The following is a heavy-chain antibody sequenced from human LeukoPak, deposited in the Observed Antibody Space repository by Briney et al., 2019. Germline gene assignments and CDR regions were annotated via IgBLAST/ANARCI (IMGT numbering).Heavy chain of an antibody. V-gene: IGHV4-59*12. CDR3: ARDRTEGRGYSSLGHFDL. CDR2: IDYSGNT. J-gene: IGHJ2*01. CDR1: GGSFSSYY. D-gene: IGHD6-19*01. Sequence: SETLSLSCTVSGGSFSSYYWTWIRQPPGKGLEWIAYIDYSGNTNYNPSLKSRVTISVDKSKNQFSLKLSSVTAADTAVYYCARDRTEGRGYSSLGHFDLWGRGTLLTVSS.